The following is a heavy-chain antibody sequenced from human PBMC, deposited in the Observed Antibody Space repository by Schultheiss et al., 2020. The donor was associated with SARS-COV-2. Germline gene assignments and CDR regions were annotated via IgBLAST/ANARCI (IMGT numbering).Heavy chain of an antibody. CDR2: IYYSGNT. D-gene: IGHD5-24*01. CDR3: ARRDGYNYYFDY. Sequence: SETLSLTCAVYGGSISSYYWSWIRQPPGKGLEWIGDIYYSGNTNYNPSLKSRVTFSVDTSKNQFSLKLSSVTAADTAVYYCARRDGYNYYFDYWGQGTLVTVSS. J-gene: IGHJ4*02. V-gene: IGHV4-59*12. CDR1: GGSISSYY.